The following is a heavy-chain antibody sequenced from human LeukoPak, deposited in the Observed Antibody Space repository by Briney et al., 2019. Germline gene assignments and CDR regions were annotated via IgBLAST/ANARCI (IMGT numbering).Heavy chain of an antibody. CDR2: IKQDGSEK. CDR1: GFTFSSYW. J-gene: IGHJ4*02. V-gene: IGHV3-7*03. Sequence: GGSLRLSCAASGFTFSSYWMSWVRQAPGKGLEWVANIKQDGSEKYYVDSVKGRFTISRANAKNSRYLEMNRLRAEDTAVYYCARDRYSGYEGDYWGQGTLVTVSS. CDR3: ARDRYSGYEGDY. D-gene: IGHD5-12*01.